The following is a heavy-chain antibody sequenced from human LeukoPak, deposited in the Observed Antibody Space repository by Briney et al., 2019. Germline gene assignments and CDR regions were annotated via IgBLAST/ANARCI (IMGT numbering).Heavy chain of an antibody. Sequence: KPSETLSLTCTVSGGSISSYYWSWIRQPPGKGLEWIGYIYYSGSTNYNPSLKSRVTISVDTSKNQFPLKLSSVTAADTAVYYCAGGSSWYVGWFDPWGQGTLVTVSS. CDR1: GGSISSYY. D-gene: IGHD6-13*01. CDR2: IYYSGST. J-gene: IGHJ5*02. V-gene: IGHV4-59*01. CDR3: AGGSSWYVGWFDP.